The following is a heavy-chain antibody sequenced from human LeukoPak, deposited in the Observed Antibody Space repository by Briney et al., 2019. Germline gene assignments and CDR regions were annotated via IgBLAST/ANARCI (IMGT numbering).Heavy chain of an antibody. D-gene: IGHD6-19*01. Sequence: PSQTLSLTCTVSGGSISSGSYYWSWIRQPAGKGLEWIGRIYTSGSTNYNPSLKSRVTISVDTSKNQFSLKLSSVTAADTAVYYCARPRSSGWYLGNAFDIWGQGTMVTVSS. CDR1: GGSISSGSYY. V-gene: IGHV4-61*02. CDR3: ARPRSSGWYLGNAFDI. CDR2: IYTSGST. J-gene: IGHJ3*02.